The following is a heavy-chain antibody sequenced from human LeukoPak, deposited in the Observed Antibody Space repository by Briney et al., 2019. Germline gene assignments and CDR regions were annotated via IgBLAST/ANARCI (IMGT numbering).Heavy chain of an antibody. D-gene: IGHD1-7*01. CDR3: ASGGTGTTPSRYYFDY. Sequence: GGSLRLSCAASGFTFSSYSMNWVRQAPGKGLEWVSSISSSSSYIYYADSVKGRFTISRDNAKNSLYLQMNSLRAEDTAVYYCASGGTGTTPSRYYFDYWGQGTLVTVSS. CDR1: GFTFSSYS. J-gene: IGHJ4*02. CDR2: ISSSSSYI. V-gene: IGHV3-21*01.